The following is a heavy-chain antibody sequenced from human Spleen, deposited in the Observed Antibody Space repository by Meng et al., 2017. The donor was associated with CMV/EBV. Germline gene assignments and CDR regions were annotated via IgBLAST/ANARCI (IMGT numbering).Heavy chain of an antibody. Sequence: QLQLQESGPGLVKPSETLSLTCTVSGDSITSNYWSWIRQSPGKGLEWIGYVHNSGTTKYNPSLKSRVTISVDTSKKQFSLQLASVTAADTAVYFCARQPHQLQWLRSSHFDYWGQGSLVTVSS. V-gene: IGHV4-4*08. CDR1: GDSITSNY. D-gene: IGHD5-12*01. CDR3: ARQPHQLQWLRSSHFDY. J-gene: IGHJ4*02. CDR2: VHNSGTT.